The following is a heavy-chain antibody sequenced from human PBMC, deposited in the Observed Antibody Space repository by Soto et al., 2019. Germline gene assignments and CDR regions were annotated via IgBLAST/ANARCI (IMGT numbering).Heavy chain of an antibody. CDR1: GGTFSSYT. J-gene: IGHJ4*02. D-gene: IGHD3-10*01. CDR2: IIPILGIA. V-gene: IGHV1-69*02. Sequence: GASVKVSCKASGGTFSSYTISWVRQAPGQGLEWMGRIIPILGIANYAQKFQGRVTITADKSTSTAYMELRSLRSEDTAVYYCASNLISPAHFDYWGQGTLVTVSS. CDR3: ASNLISPAHFDY.